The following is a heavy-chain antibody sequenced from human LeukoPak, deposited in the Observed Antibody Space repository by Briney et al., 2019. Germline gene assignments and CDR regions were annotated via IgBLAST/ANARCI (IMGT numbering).Heavy chain of an antibody. D-gene: IGHD1-26*01. CDR1: GYTFTSYY. Sequence: ASVKVSCKASGYTFTSYYMHWVRQAPGQGLEWMGIINPSGGSTSYAQKFQGRVTMTRDTSTSTVYMELSSLRSEDTAVYYCARDYDILVGATAFDYWGQGTLVTVSS. J-gene: IGHJ4*02. V-gene: IGHV1-46*01. CDR3: ARDYDILVGATAFDY. CDR2: INPSGGST.